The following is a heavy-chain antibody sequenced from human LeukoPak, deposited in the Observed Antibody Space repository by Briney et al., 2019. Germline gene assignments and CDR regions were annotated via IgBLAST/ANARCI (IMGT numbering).Heavy chain of an antibody. V-gene: IGHV3-30*18. CDR3: AKALLNGGDLPSFDY. Sequence: PGGSLRLSCAASGFTLSSYGMHWVRQAPGKGLEWVAVISYDGSNKYYADSVKGRFTISRDNSKNTLYLQMNGLRAEDTAVYYCAKALLNGGDLPSFDYWGQGTLVTVSS. D-gene: IGHD2-21*01. CDR2: ISYDGSNK. CDR1: GFTLSSYG. J-gene: IGHJ4*02.